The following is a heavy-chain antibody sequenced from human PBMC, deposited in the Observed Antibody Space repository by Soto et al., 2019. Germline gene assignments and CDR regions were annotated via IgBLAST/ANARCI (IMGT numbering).Heavy chain of an antibody. J-gene: IGHJ5*02. D-gene: IGHD3-22*01. CDR3: AISSGYADWFDP. V-gene: IGHV4-30-2*05. CDR2: IYHSGST. CDR1: GGSISSGGYS. Sequence: PSETLSLTCAVSGGSISSGGYSWSWIRQPPGKGLEWIGYIYHSGSTYYIPSLKSRVTISVDTSKNQFSLKLRSVTAADTAVYYCAISSGYADWFDPWGQGTLVTVSS.